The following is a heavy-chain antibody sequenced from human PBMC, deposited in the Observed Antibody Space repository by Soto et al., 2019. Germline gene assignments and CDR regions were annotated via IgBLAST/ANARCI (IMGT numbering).Heavy chain of an antibody. J-gene: IGHJ4*02. CDR1: GYTFTSYD. V-gene: IGHV1-8*01. Sequence: ASVKVSCKASGYTFTSYDINWVRQATGQGLEWMGWMNPDSGNTGYAQKFQGRVTMTRNTSISTAYMELSSLRSEDTAVYYCTRGNIPATDPCDYWGRGTLVTVSS. D-gene: IGHD5-12*01. CDR2: MNPDSGNT. CDR3: TRGNIPATDPCDY.